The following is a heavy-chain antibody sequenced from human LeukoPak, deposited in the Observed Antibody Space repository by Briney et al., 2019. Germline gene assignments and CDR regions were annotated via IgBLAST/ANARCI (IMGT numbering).Heavy chain of an antibody. D-gene: IGHD3-3*01. CDR3: ARTGLRFLTYYYMDV. Sequence: ASVKVSCKASGYTFTGYYMHWVRQAPGRGLEWMGWINPNSGGTNYAQKFQGRVTMTRDTSISTAYMELSRLRSDDTAVYYCARTGLRFLTYYYMDVWGKGTTVTVSS. CDR1: GYTFTGYY. J-gene: IGHJ6*03. V-gene: IGHV1-2*02. CDR2: INPNSGGT.